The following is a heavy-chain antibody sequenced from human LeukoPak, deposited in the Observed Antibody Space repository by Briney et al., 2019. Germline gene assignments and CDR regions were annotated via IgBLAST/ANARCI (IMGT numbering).Heavy chain of an antibody. V-gene: IGHV3-48*03. D-gene: IGHD3-22*01. CDR3: ARELGGYYDY. J-gene: IGHJ4*02. CDR2: ISSSGSTI. Sequence: GGSLRLSCAACGFTFSSYEMNWVRQAPGKGLEWVSYISSSGSTIYYADSVKGRFTISRDNAKNSLYLQMNSLRAEDTAVYYCARELGGYYDYWGQGTLVTVSS. CDR1: GFTFSSYE.